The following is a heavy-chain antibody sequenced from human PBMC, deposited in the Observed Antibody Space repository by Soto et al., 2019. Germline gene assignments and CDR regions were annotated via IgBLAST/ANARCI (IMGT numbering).Heavy chain of an antibody. V-gene: IGHV1-69*01. CDR2: IIPIFGTA. Sequence: QVQLVQSGAEVKKPGSSVKVSCKASGGTFSSYAISWVRQAPGQGLEWMGGIIPIFGTANYAQKFQGRVRITADDSTSTAYMELSSLRSEDTAVYYCARAGFWSGYYAYYFDYWGQGTLVTVSS. D-gene: IGHD3-3*01. J-gene: IGHJ4*02. CDR3: ARAGFWSGYYAYYFDY. CDR1: GGTFSSYA.